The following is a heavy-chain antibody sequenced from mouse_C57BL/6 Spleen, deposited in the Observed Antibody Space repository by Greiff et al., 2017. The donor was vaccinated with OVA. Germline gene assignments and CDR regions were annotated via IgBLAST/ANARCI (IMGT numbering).Heavy chain of an antibody. CDR3: ARFGPQSLDY. CDR1: GYTFTSYW. J-gene: IGHJ2*01. V-gene: IGHV1-50*01. Sequence: QVQLQQPGAELVKPGASVKLSCKASGYTFTSYWMQWVKQRPGQGLEWIGEIDPSDSYTNYNQKFKGKATLTVDTSSSTAYMQLSSLTSEDSAVYYCARFGPQSLDYWGQGTTLTVSS. CDR2: IDPSDSYT.